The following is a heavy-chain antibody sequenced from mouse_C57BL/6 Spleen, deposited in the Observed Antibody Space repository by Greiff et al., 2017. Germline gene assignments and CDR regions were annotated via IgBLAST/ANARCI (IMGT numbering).Heavy chain of an antibody. CDR3: ARDYYGSSPYYFDD. D-gene: IGHD1-1*01. CDR1: GFTFSSYA. V-gene: IGHV5-4*01. Sequence: EVKLMESGGGLVKPGGSLKLSCAASGFTFSSYAMSWVRQTPEKRLEWVATISDGGSYTYYPDNVKGRFTISRDNAKNNLYLQMSHLKSEDTAMYYCARDYYGSSPYYFDDWGQGTTLTVSS. J-gene: IGHJ2*01. CDR2: ISDGGSYT.